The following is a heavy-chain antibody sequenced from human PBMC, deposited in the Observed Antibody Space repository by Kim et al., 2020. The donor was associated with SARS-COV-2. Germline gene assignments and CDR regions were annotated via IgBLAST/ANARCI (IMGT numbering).Heavy chain of an antibody. CDR3: ARPFILTGYTHYYYYYGMDV. CDR2: INSDGSST. D-gene: IGHD3-9*01. J-gene: IGHJ6*02. CDR1: GFTFSSYW. Sequence: GGSLRLSCAASGFTFSSYWMHWVRQAPGKGLVWVSRINSDGSSTSYADSVKGRFTISRDNAKNTLYLQMNSLRAEDTAVYYCARPFILTGYTHYYYYYGMDVWGQGTTVTVSS. V-gene: IGHV3-74*01.